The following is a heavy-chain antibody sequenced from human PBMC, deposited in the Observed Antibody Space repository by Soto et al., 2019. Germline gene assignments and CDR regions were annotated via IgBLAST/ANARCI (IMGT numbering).Heavy chain of an antibody. CDR3: AKDRGNSWSFDY. CDR2: ISYDGTNK. V-gene: IGHV3-30*18. Sequence: GGSLRLSCAASGFIFSDHNMHWVRQAPGKGLEWVAVISYDGTNKYYADSVKGRFTISRDNSGNTLSLQMNSLGAGDTAVYYCAKDRGNSWSFDYWGQGTLVTVSS. J-gene: IGHJ4*02. D-gene: IGHD6-13*01. CDR1: GFIFSDHN.